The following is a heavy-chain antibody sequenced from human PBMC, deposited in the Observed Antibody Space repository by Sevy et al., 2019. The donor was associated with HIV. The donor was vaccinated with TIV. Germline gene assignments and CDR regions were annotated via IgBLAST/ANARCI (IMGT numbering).Heavy chain of an antibody. V-gene: IGHV4-34*01. D-gene: IGHD2-2*01. Sequence: SETLSLTCAVHGGSFSGYYWNWIRQPPGKGLEWIGEINHSGSTNYNPSLKSRVTISVDTSKNQFSLKLSSVTAADTAVYYCARAPPVVVVPGAPSWFDPWGQGTLVTVSS. CDR2: INHSGST. CDR1: GGSFSGYY. CDR3: ARAPPVVVVPGAPSWFDP. J-gene: IGHJ5*02.